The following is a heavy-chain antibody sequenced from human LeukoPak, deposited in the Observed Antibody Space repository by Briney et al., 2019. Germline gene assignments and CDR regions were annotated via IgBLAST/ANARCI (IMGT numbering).Heavy chain of an antibody. D-gene: IGHD6-13*01. Sequence: GESLKISCKGSGYSFTSYWIGWVRQMPGKGLEWVGIIFPGASDARYSPSFQGQVAISADKSISTAYLQWSSLKASDTAMYYCVRGKIAAPGTLDYWGQGTLVTVSS. J-gene: IGHJ4*02. CDR3: VRGKIAAPGTLDY. CDR1: GYSFTSYW. V-gene: IGHV5-51*01. CDR2: IFPGASDA.